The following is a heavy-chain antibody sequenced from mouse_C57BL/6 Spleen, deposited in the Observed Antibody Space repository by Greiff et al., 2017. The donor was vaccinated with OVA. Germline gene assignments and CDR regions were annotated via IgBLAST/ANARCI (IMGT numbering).Heavy chain of an antibody. V-gene: IGHV5-17*01. Sequence: EVKLMESGGGLVKPGGSLKLSCAASGFTFSDYGMHWVRQAPEKGLEWVAYISRGSSTIYYADTVKGRFTLSRDNAKNTLFLQMTSLRSEDTAMYYCARGEIARYFDVWGTGTTVTVSS. J-gene: IGHJ1*03. CDR2: ISRGSSTI. CDR3: ARGEIARYFDV. CDR1: GFTFSDYG.